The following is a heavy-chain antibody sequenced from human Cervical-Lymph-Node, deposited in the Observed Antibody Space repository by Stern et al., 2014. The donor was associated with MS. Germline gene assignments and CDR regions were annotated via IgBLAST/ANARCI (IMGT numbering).Heavy chain of an antibody. CDR2: IQSVGDT. D-gene: IGHD3-9*01. V-gene: IGHV3-53*01. Sequence: EVQLVESGGGLLQPGGSLRLSCAASGFIVSSNYMSWVRQAPGKGLEWVSVIQSVGDTSYAASVKGRFTVSRDNSKNTLYLQMNSLRVEDTAVYYCASLTGAPGYWGQGTLVAVSS. CDR3: ASLTGAPGY. J-gene: IGHJ4*02. CDR1: GFIVSSNY.